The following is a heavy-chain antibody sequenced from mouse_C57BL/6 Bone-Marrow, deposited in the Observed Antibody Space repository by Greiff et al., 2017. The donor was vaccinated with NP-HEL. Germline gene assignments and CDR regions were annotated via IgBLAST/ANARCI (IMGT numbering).Heavy chain of an antibody. J-gene: IGHJ1*03. D-gene: IGHD2-5*01. CDR3: ARHGSNYGDWYFDV. CDR2: INSGGGST. V-gene: IGHV5-2*01. CDR1: EYEFPSHD. Sequence: EVKLMESGGGLVQPGESLKLSCESNEYEFPSHDMSWVRKTPEKRLELVAAINSGGGSTYYPDTMERRFIISRDNTKKTLYLQMSSLRSEDTALYYCARHGSNYGDWYFDVWGTGTTVTVSS.